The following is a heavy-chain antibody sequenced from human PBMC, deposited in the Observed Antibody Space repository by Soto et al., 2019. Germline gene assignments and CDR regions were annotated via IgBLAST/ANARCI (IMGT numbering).Heavy chain of an antibody. V-gene: IGHV4-59*01. Sequence: QVQLQESGPGLVKPSETLSLTCTVSGGSISSYYWSWIRQPPGKGLEWIGYIYYSGSTNYNPSLKSRVTISVDTSKNQFSLKLSSVTAADTAVYYCARDNHRGYDAYGYYYYYYMDVWGKGTTVTVSS. J-gene: IGHJ6*03. CDR1: GGSISSYY. CDR3: ARDNHRGYDAYGYYYYYYMDV. CDR2: IYYSGST. D-gene: IGHD5-12*01.